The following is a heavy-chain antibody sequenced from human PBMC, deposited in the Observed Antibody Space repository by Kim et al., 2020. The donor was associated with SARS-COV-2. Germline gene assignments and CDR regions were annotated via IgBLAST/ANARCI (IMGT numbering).Heavy chain of an antibody. CDR2: IYPGDSDT. CDR3: ARRFPWFGDLGGAFDI. J-gene: IGHJ3*02. D-gene: IGHD3-10*01. Sequence: GESLKISCKGSGYSFTSYWIGWVRQMPGKGLEWMGIIYPGDSDTRYSPSFQGQVTISADKSISTAYLQWSSLKASDTAMYYCARRFPWFGDLGGAFDIWGQGTMVTVSS. V-gene: IGHV5-51*01. CDR1: GYSFTSYW.